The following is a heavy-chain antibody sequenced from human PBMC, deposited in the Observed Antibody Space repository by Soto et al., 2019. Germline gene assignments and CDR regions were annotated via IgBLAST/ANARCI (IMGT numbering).Heavy chain of an antibody. Sequence: EVQLLESGGGLVRPGGSLRLSCAASGFTFSSYPMKWVRQGPGKGLEWVSTIGGSGTGFNTDYADSVKGRIVTSRDNSKNTVYLKVNSLRAEDTALYYCARVAPYCSTTTCYIDSWGQGTLVTASS. CDR3: ARVAPYCSTTTCYIDS. D-gene: IGHD2-2*01. CDR1: GFTFSSYP. J-gene: IGHJ4*02. CDR2: IGGSGTGFNT. V-gene: IGHV3-23*01.